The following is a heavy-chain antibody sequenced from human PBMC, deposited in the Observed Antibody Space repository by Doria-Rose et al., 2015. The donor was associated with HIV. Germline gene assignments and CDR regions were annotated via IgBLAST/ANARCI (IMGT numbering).Heavy chain of an antibody. Sequence: QVQLQQWGAGLLKPSETLSLTCAVYDGSFGGYHWSWIRQPPGKGLEWIGEIDHSGSTNYNPSLNSRVAISMDTAKNQFSLNLTALIDADTGVYYCARGPTGVFDYWGQGSLVTVSS. V-gene: IGHV4-34*01. D-gene: IGHD3-10*01. CDR3: ARGPTGVFDY. CDR2: IDHSGST. CDR1: DGSFGGYH. J-gene: IGHJ4*02.